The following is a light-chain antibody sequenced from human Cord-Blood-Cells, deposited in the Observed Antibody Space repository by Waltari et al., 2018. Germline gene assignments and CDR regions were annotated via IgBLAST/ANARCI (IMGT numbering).Light chain of an antibody. J-gene: IGKJ4*01. CDR1: QSVSSY. Sequence: IVLTQSPATLSLSPGERATLSCRASQSVSSYLAGYQQKPGQAPRLLIYDASNRATGIPARFSGSGSGTAFTLTTSSLEPEDFAVYYCQRRSNGPLTFGGGTKVEIK. CDR3: QRRSNGPLT. CDR2: DAS. V-gene: IGKV3-11*01.